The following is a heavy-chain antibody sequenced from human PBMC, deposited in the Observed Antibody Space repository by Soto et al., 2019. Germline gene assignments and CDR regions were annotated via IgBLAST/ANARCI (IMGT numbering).Heavy chain of an antibody. V-gene: IGHV1-8*01. CDR3: AIALSGRSGRGNWTDP. CDR2: MNPNSGNT. J-gene: IGHJ5*02. D-gene: IGHD3-9*01. Sequence: ASVKVSCKASGYTFTSYDINWVRQATGQGLEWMGWMNPNSGNTGYAQKFQGRGTMTRNTSISTAYMELSSLRSEDTAVYYCAIALSGRSGRGNWTDPWGQGTLVTV. CDR1: GYTFTSYD.